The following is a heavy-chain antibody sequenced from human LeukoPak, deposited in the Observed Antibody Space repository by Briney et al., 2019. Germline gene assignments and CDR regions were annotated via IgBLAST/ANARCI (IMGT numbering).Heavy chain of an antibody. CDR1: GGSISSYY. Sequence: KTSETLSLTCTVSGGSISSYYWSWIRQPPGKGLEWIGYIYYSGSTNYNPSLKSRVTISPDTSRNQFTLKLSSVTAADTAVYYCARAGSSWSDYWGQGTLVTVSS. CDR2: IYYSGST. D-gene: IGHD6-13*01. V-gene: IGHV4-59*12. J-gene: IGHJ4*02. CDR3: ARAGSSWSDY.